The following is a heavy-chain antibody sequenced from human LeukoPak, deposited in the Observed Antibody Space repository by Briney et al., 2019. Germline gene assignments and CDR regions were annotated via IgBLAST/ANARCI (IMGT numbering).Heavy chain of an antibody. Sequence: SETLSLTCSVSGASLISSDNYWAWIRQPPGKGLEWIGSMFYGESTFYSPSLKTRVTISVDTSMNQFSLRLSSVTAADTAVYYCVRDRELHYWGRGILVTVSS. CDR2: MFYGEST. CDR1: GASLISSDNY. D-gene: IGHD1-26*01. J-gene: IGHJ4*02. CDR3: VRDRELHY. V-gene: IGHV4-39*07.